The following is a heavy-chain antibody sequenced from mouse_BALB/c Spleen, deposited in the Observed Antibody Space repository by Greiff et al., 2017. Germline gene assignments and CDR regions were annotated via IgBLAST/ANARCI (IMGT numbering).Heavy chain of an antibody. CDR2: ISYSGST. CDR1: GYSITSDYA. J-gene: IGHJ4*01. V-gene: IGHV3-2*02. Sequence: EVKLMESGPGLVKPSQSLSLTCTVTGYSITSDYAWNWIRQFPGNKLEWMGYISYSGSTSYNPSLKSRISITRDTSKNQFFLQLNSVTTEDTATYYCARRGLYGNYAMDYWGQGTSVTVSS. CDR3: ARRGLYGNYAMDY. D-gene: IGHD2-1*01.